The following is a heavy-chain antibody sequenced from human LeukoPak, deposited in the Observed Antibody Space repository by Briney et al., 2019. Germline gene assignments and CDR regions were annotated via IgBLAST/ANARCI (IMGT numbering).Heavy chain of an antibody. Sequence: ASVKVSCKASGYTFTGYYMHWVRQAPGQGLEWMGRINRNSGGTNYAQKYQGRVTMTRDTSIGTAYIELSRLRSDDTAVYYCARVASYYYDSSGYPFHYYMDVWGKGTTVTVSS. CDR1: GYTFTGYY. CDR3: ARVASYYYDSSGYPFHYYMDV. D-gene: IGHD3-22*01. V-gene: IGHV1-2*06. CDR2: INRNSGGT. J-gene: IGHJ6*03.